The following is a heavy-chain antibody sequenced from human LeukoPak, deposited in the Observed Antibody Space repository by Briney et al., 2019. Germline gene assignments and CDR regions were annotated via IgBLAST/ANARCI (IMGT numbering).Heavy chain of an antibody. J-gene: IGHJ5*02. CDR1: GFTFSNAW. D-gene: IGHD3-22*01. Sequence: GGSLRLSCATSGFTFSNAWVNWVRQAPGKGLEWVGRIRSNSDGGTIDYAAPVKGRFALSRDDSKNTLYLQMNSLQTEDTAVYYCATDFYDTTWGQGTLVTVSS. CDR3: ATDFYDTT. CDR2: IRSNSDGGTI. V-gene: IGHV3-15*07.